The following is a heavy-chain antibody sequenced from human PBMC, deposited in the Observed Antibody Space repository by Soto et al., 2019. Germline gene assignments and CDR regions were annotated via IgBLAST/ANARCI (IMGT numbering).Heavy chain of an antibody. Sequence: QVQLQQWGARLLKASETLSLTCAVYGGSFSGYYWSWIRQPPGKGLEWIGEINHSGSTNYNPSLKSRVTISVDTSKNQFSLKLSSVTAADTAVYYCARMTTVTTRYFDYWGQGTLVTVSS. J-gene: IGHJ4*02. CDR1: GGSFSGYY. V-gene: IGHV4-34*01. CDR3: ARMTTVTTRYFDY. CDR2: INHSGST. D-gene: IGHD4-4*01.